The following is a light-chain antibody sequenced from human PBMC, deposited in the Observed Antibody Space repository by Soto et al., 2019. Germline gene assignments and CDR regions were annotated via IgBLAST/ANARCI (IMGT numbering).Light chain of an antibody. CDR3: AAWDDSLNGPV. J-gene: IGLJ3*02. Sequence: QLVLTQPPSVSEAPRQRVTISCSGSSSNIGNNAVNWYQQLPGKAPKLLIYYDDLLPSGVSDRFSGSKSGTSASLAISGLQSEDEADYYCAAWDDSLNGPVFGGGTKRPS. V-gene: IGLV1-36*01. CDR2: YDD. CDR1: SSNIGNNA.